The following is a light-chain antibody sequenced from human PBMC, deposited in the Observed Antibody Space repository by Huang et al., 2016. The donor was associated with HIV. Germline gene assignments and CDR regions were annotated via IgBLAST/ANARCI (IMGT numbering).Light chain of an antibody. CDR1: QFSFYNSNGQKY. Sequence: DVVLSQSPDYLPVSLGARATVNCRSSQFSFYNSNGQKYLAWYQQKAGQPPKVLVYWASTRAPGVPDRFSGTGSGTDVTLTINNLQAEDAAVYYCQQYYFSPRTFGPGTKVDI. J-gene: IGKJ3*01. CDR2: WAS. V-gene: IGKV4-1*01. CDR3: QQYYFSPRT.